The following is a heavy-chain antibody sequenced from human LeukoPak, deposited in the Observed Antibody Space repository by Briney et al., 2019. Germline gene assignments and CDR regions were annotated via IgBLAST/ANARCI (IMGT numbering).Heavy chain of an antibody. CDR3: ARDDLVVVVAGGVHHGFDI. Sequence: GASVKVSCKASGYNFMSYGISWVRQAPGQGLEWMGWISAFNGNTNYAQNIQGRVTMTTDTSTSQAYMELRSLRSDDSAVYYCARDDLVVVVAGGVHHGFDIWGQGTMVTVSS. J-gene: IGHJ3*02. V-gene: IGHV1-18*01. CDR1: GYNFMSYG. CDR2: ISAFNGNT. D-gene: IGHD2-15*01.